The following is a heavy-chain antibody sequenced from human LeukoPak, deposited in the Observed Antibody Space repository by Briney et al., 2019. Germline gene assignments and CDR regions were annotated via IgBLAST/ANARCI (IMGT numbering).Heavy chain of an antibody. J-gene: IGHJ2*01. CDR1: GIFGSYV. D-gene: IGHD5-18*01. CDR2: IIPVSGST. V-gene: IGHV1-69*01. CDR3: AKEGNTALVTGYFDL. Sequence: SVKVSCKASGIFGSYVISWVRQAPGQGLEWMGGIIPVSGSTHYAQKFQGRLTITADESTSTVYMEMSSLRSEDTAMYYCAKEGNTALVTGYFDLWGRGTLVTVSA.